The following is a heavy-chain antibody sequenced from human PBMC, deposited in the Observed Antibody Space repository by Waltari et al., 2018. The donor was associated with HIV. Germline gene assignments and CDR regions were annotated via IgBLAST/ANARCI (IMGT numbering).Heavy chain of an antibody. J-gene: IGHJ4*02. CDR1: GGSISSYY. Sequence: QVQLQESGPGLVKPSETLSLTCTVSGGSISSYYWSWIRQPPGKGLGWIWYIDYSGSTNYNPSLKSRVTISVDTSKNQFSLKLSSVTAADTAVYYCARDPKVDTAMVWGQGTLVTVSS. CDR3: ARDPKVDTAMV. D-gene: IGHD5-18*01. V-gene: IGHV4-59*01. CDR2: IDYSGST.